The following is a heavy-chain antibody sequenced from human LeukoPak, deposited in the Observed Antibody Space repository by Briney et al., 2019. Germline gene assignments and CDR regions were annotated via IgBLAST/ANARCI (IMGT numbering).Heavy chain of an antibody. CDR1: GGSISSYY. J-gene: IGHJ5*02. CDR2: IYYSGST. CDR3: ARWGSSRHGFDP. V-gene: IGHV4-59*01. D-gene: IGHD6-6*01. Sequence: PSETLSLTCTVSGGSISSYYWSWIRQPPGKGLEWIGYIYYSGSTNYNPSLKSRVTISVDTSKNQFSLKLSSVTAADTAAYYCARWGSSRHGFDPWGQGTLVTVSS.